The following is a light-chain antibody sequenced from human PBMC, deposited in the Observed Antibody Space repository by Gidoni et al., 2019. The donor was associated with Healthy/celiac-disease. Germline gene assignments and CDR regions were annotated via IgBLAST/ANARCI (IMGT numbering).Light chain of an antibody. CDR3: QQSYSTPPYT. CDR2: AAS. J-gene: IGKJ2*01. V-gene: IGKV1-39*01. CDR1: QSISSY. Sequence: DIQMTQSPSSLSASVGDRVTITCRASQSISSYLNWYQQKPGKAPKLLIYAASSVQSGVPSRFSGSGSGTDCTLTISSLQPEDVATYYCQQSYSTPPYTFGQGTKLEIK.